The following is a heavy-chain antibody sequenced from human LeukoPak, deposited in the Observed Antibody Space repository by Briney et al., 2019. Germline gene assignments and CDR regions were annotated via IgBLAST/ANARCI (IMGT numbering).Heavy chain of an antibody. V-gene: IGHV1-18*01. D-gene: IGHD3-16*01. CDR2: ISAYNGNT. CDR1: GYTFTSYG. Sequence: GASVKVSCKASGYTFTSYGISWVRQAPGQGLEWMGWISAYNGNTNYAQKLQGRVTMTTDTSTSTAYMELRSLRSDDTAVYYCARDGAPYTVWPDEGYFDYWGQGTLVTVSS. CDR3: ARDGAPYTVWPDEGYFDY. J-gene: IGHJ4*02.